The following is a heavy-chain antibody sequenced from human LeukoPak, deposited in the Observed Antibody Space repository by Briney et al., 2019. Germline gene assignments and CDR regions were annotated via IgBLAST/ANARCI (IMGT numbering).Heavy chain of an antibody. Sequence: GGSLRLSCAASGFTFSNYVMHWVRQAPGKGLEWVAVIWYDGSNKYYPDSVKGRFTISRDNAKKSLYVQMNSLRAEDTALYYCAREYYGSGSYYNVGYWGQGTLVTVSS. D-gene: IGHD3-10*01. V-gene: IGHV3-33*01. J-gene: IGHJ4*02. CDR3: AREYYGSGSYYNVGY. CDR2: IWYDGSNK. CDR1: GFTFSNYV.